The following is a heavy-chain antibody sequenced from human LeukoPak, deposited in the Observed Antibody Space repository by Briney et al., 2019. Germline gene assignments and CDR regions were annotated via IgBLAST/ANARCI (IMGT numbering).Heavy chain of an antibody. V-gene: IGHV4-59*01. D-gene: IGHD3-3*01. CDR1: GGSISSYY. CDR2: IYYSGST. J-gene: IGHJ3*02. CDR3: ARGELRFLEHI. Sequence: SETQSLTCTVSGGSISSYYWSWIRQPPGKGREWIGYIYYSGSTNYNPSLKSRVTLSVDTSKNQFSLKLSSVTAADTAVYYCARGELRFLEHIWGQGTMVTVSS.